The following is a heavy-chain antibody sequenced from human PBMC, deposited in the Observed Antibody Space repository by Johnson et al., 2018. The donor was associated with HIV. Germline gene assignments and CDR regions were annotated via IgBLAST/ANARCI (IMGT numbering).Heavy chain of an antibody. J-gene: IGHJ3*02. V-gene: IGHV3-13*01. D-gene: IGHD4-17*01. CDR3: ARAHDYGCLSI. CDR2: IGTTGDT. Sequence: VQLVESGGGVVQPGRSLRISCAASGFTFSNYAMHWVRQAPGKGLEWVSTIGTTGDTYYPGSVKGRFTISREFARNSLYLQMNSLRAGDTGVYYCARAHDYGCLSIWGQGTMVTVSS. CDR1: GFTFSNYA.